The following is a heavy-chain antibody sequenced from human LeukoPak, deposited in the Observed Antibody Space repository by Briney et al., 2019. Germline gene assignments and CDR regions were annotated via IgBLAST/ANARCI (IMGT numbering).Heavy chain of an antibody. CDR3: ARHEVAAAASFDY. CDR1: GGSISSSSYY. Sequence: SETLSLTCTVSGGSISSSSYYWGWIRQPPGKGLEWIGSIYYSGSTYYNPSLKSRVTISVDTSKNQFSLKLSSVTAADTAVYYCARHEVAAAASFDYWGQGTLVTVSS. CDR2: IYYSGST. J-gene: IGHJ4*02. D-gene: IGHD6-13*01. V-gene: IGHV4-39*01.